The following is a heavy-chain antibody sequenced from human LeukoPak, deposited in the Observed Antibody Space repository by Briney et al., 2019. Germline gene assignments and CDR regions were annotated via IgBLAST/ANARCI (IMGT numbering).Heavy chain of an antibody. CDR2: MNPNSGHT. D-gene: IGHD2/OR15-2a*01. J-gene: IGHJ6*03. CDR1: GYTFISFD. CDR3: ARLREYTQSYSFFSYMDV. Sequence: ALVKVSCKASGYTFISFDINWVRQAPGQGFEWMGWMNPNSGHTGFAQKFQGRFTMTRDTSTNTAYMELSSLTSEDTAVYYCARLREYTQSYSFFSYMDVWGRGTTVTVS. V-gene: IGHV1-8*01.